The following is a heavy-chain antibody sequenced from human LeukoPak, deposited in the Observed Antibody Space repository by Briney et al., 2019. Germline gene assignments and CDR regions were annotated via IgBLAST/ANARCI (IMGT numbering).Heavy chain of an antibody. CDR3: ARGGIVPAACDY. CDR2: IYYSGGT. J-gene: IGHJ4*02. CDR1: GGSISSYY. Sequence: SETLSLTCTVSGGSISSYYWSWIRQPPGKGLEWIGYIYYSGGTNYNPSLESRVTISVDTSKNQFSLKLSSVTAADTAVYYCARGGIVPAACDYWGQGTLVTVSS. V-gene: IGHV4-59*01. D-gene: IGHD2-2*01.